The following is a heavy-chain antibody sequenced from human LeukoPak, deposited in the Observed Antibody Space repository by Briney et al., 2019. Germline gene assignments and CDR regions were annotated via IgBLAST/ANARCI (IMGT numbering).Heavy chain of an antibody. CDR2: IYYSGTT. CDR1: GGSISSSSYY. CDR3: ARLRSLEGTFDF. V-gene: IGHV4-39*01. J-gene: IGHJ4*02. Sequence: SETLSLTCTGSGGSISSSSYYWGWIRQPPGKGLEWIGSIYYSGTTYYSPSLKSRITISVDTSKDQSSLKLRSVTAADTAIFYCARLRSLEGTFDFWGLGTLVTVSS.